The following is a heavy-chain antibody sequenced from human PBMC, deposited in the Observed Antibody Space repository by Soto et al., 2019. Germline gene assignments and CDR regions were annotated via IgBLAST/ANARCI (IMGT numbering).Heavy chain of an antibody. CDR1: GFTFSSYS. V-gene: IGHV3-21*01. J-gene: IGHJ4*02. D-gene: IGHD3-3*01. CDR2: ISSSSSYI. Sequence: GGSLRLSCAASGFTFSSYSMNWVRQAPGKGLEWVSSISSSSSYIYYADSVKGRFTISRDNAKNSLYLQMNSLRAEDTAVYYCARDPVPDYDFWSGYSIYFDDWGQGTRVTVAS. CDR3: ARDPVPDYDFWSGYSIYFDD.